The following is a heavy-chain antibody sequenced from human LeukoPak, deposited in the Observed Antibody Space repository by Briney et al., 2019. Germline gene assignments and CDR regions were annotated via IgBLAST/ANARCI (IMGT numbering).Heavy chain of an antibody. D-gene: IGHD6-13*01. Sequence: ASVKVSCKASGYTFTSYDINWVRQATGQGLEWMGWINPNSGGTNYAQKFQGRVTMTRDTSISTAYMELSRLRSDDTAVYYCARVYSSSWWYFDYWGQGTLVTVSS. V-gene: IGHV1-2*02. CDR1: GYTFTSYD. J-gene: IGHJ4*02. CDR2: INPNSGGT. CDR3: ARVYSSSWWYFDY.